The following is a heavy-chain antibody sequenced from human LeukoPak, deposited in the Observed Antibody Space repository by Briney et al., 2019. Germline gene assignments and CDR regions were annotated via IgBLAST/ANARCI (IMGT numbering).Heavy chain of an antibody. V-gene: IGHV3-11*04. D-gene: IGHD3-9*01. CDR1: GITFSDHY. CDR2: ISSGGDSI. CDR3: AKDGRYDILTGFDY. J-gene: IGHJ4*02. Sequence: PGGSLRLSCAASGITFSDHYMSWIRQAPGKGLEWLSYISSGGDSIYYADSVKGRFTISRDNSKNTLYLRMNSLRAEDTAVYYCAKDGRYDILTGFDYWGQGTLVTVSS.